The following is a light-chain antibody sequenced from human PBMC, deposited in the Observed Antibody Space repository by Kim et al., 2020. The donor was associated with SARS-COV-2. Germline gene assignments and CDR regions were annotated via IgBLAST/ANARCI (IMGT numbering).Light chain of an antibody. V-gene: IGKV1-5*03. CDR2: KAS. CDR3: QHYNSYPYT. J-gene: IGKJ2*01. Sequence: ASVGDSGTLTCRASQSISDWLAWYQQKAGKAPNLLVYKASTLESGVPSRFSGIGSGTEFSLTISSLQPDDIATYYCQHYNSYPYTFGQGTKLEI. CDR1: QSISDW.